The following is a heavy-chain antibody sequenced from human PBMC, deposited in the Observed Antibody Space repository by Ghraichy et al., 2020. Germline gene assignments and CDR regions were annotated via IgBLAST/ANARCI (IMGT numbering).Heavy chain of an antibody. V-gene: IGHV3-15*07. CDR2: IKSKTDGGTT. Sequence: GGPLNISCAASGFTFINVWMNWVRQAPGKGLEWVGRIKSKTDGGTTDYAAPVKGRFTMSRDDSKNTVYLQMNSLKTEDTAVYYCATSIHCRSLSCSESSSFDAMDVWGQGTTVTVSS. CDR1: GFTFINVW. J-gene: IGHJ6*02. D-gene: IGHD2-2*01. CDR3: ATSIHCRSLSCSESSSFDAMDV.